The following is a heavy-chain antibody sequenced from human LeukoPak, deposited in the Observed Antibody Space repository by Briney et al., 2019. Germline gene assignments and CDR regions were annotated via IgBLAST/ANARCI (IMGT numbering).Heavy chain of an antibody. D-gene: IGHD5-12*01. CDR2: ISAYNGNT. J-gene: IGHJ4*02. CDR1: GYTFTGYY. V-gene: IGHV1-18*04. CDR3: ARGLYSGYDRFDY. Sequence: ASVKVSCKASGYTFTGYYMHWVRQAPGQGLEWMGWISAYNGNTNYAQKLQGRVTMTTDTSTSTAYMELRSLRSDDTAVYYCARGLYSGYDRFDYWGQGTLVTVSS.